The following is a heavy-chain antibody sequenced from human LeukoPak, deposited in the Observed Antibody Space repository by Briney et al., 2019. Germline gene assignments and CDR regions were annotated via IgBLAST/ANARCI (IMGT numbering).Heavy chain of an antibody. V-gene: IGHV5-51*01. Sequence: GESLKISCKGSGYTFTNYWIAWVRQMPGKGLEWMGLIYPGDSDTLYSPSFQGQVTISADKFINTAYLQWSSLKASDTAVYYCARHARDYYDSGRRALDPWGQGTLVTVSS. CDR3: ARHARDYYDSGRRALDP. CDR1: GYTFTNYW. D-gene: IGHD3-10*01. J-gene: IGHJ5*02. CDR2: IYPGDSDT.